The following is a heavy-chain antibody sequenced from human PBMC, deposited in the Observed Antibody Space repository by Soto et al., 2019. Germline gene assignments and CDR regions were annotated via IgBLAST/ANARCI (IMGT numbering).Heavy chain of an antibody. J-gene: IGHJ4*02. CDR1: GFTFSSYS. D-gene: IGHD4-17*01. Sequence: EVQLVESGGGLVKPGGSLRLSCAASGFTFSSYSMNWVRQAPGKGLEWVSSISSSSSYIYYADSVKGRFTISRDNAKNSLYLQMTSLRAEDTAVYYCASSVGSWGDYYYFDYWGQGTLVTVSS. CDR3: ASSVGSWGDYYYFDY. CDR2: ISSSSSYI. V-gene: IGHV3-21*01.